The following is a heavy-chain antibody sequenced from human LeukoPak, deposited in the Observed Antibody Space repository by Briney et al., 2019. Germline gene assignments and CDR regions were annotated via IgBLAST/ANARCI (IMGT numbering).Heavy chain of an antibody. CDR2: MKSKTDGGTT. V-gene: IGHV3-15*01. D-gene: IGHD2-21*02. J-gene: IGHJ4*02. Sequence: GGALSLSCVPSVLTFSNAWMNWVRQSAGKGVEGVGRMKSKTDGGTTDYAAPVKGRIPISRDDSTTTLHLQINSLKTEDTAVYYCTTSLAGAVTAVYPVDNWGQGNLVTVSS. CDR3: TTSLAGAVTAVYPVDN. CDR1: VLTFSNAW.